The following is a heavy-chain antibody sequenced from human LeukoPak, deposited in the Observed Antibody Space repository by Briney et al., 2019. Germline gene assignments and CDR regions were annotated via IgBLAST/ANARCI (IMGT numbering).Heavy chain of an antibody. J-gene: IGHJ3*01. D-gene: IGHD3-22*01. V-gene: IGHV4-39*01. CDR2: IYYSGST. Sequence: SETLSLTCTVSGGSISSSSYYWGWIRQPPGKGLEWIGSIYYSGSTYYNPSLKSRVTISVDTSKNQFSLKLSSVTAADTAVYYCARLQITMIDGWGQGTMVTVSS. CDR3: ARLQITMIDG. CDR1: GGSISSSSYY.